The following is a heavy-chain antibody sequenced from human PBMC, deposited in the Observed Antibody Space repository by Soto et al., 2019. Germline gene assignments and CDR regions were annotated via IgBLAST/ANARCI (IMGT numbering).Heavy chain of an antibody. D-gene: IGHD3-22*01. V-gene: IGHV1-3*01. Sequence: ASVKVSCKASGYTFTSYGINWVRQAPGRGPEWMGWINPGNGNTKYPQQFQGRVIIDRDTSASTAYMELSSLRSEDTAVYYCARGGYFDSSNYLAYWGLGTLVTVSS. CDR1: GYTFTSYG. J-gene: IGHJ4*02. CDR2: INPGNGNT. CDR3: ARGGYFDSSNYLAY.